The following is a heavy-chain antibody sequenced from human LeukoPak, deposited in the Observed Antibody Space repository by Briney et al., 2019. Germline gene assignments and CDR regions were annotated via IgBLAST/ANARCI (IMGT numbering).Heavy chain of an antibody. CDR2: INHSGST. CDR1: GGSFSGYY. Sequence: KPSETLSLTCAAYGGSFSGYYWSWIRQPPGKGLEWIGEINHSGSTNYNPSLKSRVTISVDTSKNQFSLKLSSVTAADTAVYYCARGSPDIVVVPAAAAPPYYFDYWGQGTLVTVSS. CDR3: ARGSPDIVVVPAAAAPPYYFDY. D-gene: IGHD2-2*01. J-gene: IGHJ4*02. V-gene: IGHV4-34*01.